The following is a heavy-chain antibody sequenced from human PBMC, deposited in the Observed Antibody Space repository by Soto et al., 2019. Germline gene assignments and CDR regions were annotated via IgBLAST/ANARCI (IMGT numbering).Heavy chain of an antibody. J-gene: IGHJ2*01. Sequence: QVQLVESGGGVVQPGRSLRLSCAASGFTFSSYGMHWVRQAPGKVLEWVAVISYDGSNKYYADSVKGRFTISRDNSKNTLYLQMNSLRAEDTAVYYCAKDLYKGEYGDWYFDLWGRGTLVTVSS. CDR3: AKDLYKGEYGDWYFDL. CDR1: GFTFSSYG. CDR2: ISYDGSNK. D-gene: IGHD4-17*01. V-gene: IGHV3-30*18.